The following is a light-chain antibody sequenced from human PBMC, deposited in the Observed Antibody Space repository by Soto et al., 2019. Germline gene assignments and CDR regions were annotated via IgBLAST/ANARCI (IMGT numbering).Light chain of an antibody. CDR3: QQYERLPLT. Sequence: DIQMTQSPSSLSAFVGARVTIPCRASQSISNYLHWYQQTPGKAPKLVIFAASSLQSGVPSRFSGRGSGTDFALTISSLQPEDFATYYCQQYERLPLTVGQGTRLEIK. J-gene: IGKJ5*01. CDR2: AAS. V-gene: IGKV1-39*01. CDR1: QSISNY.